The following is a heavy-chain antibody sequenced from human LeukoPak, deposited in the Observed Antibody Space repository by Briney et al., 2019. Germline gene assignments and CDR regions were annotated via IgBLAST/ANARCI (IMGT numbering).Heavy chain of an antibody. CDR3: ARGSSGGVIDAFDI. D-gene: IGHD3-16*01. CDR1: GFTFVTSG. J-gene: IGHJ3*02. CDR2: VSGSTGRS. Sequence: PGGSLGLSCAASGFTFVTSGMNWVRQAPGKGLEWVSGVSGSTGRSYSADSVKGRFTISRDNSKNTLFLQMDSLRAEDTAVYYCARGSSGGVIDAFDIWGQGTMVTVSS. V-gene: IGHV3-23*01.